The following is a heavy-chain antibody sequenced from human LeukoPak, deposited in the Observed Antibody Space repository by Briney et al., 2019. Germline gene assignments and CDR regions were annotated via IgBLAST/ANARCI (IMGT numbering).Heavy chain of an antibody. J-gene: IGHJ1*01. V-gene: IGHV3-33*01. CDR1: GFTFSTYA. CDR2: IWYDGSEQ. D-gene: IGHD3-16*02. Sequence: GGSLRLSCAASGFTFSTYAIHWVRQAPGKGLEWVAVIWYDGSEQYYVDSVKGRFIISRDNSKSTSDLQMNSLRAEDTAVYYCAREGDSRWGELSPWGQGTLVTVSA. CDR3: AREGDSRWGELSP.